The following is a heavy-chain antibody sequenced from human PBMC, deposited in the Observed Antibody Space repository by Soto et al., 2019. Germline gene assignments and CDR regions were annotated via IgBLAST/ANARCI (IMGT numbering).Heavy chain of an antibody. Sequence: QVQLVESGGGVVQPGRSLRLSCAASGFTFSSYGMHWVRQAPGKGLEWVAVISYDGSNKYYADSVKGRFTISRDNSKNTLYLQMNSLRAEDTAVYYCAKESRYGSGSCEFDYWGQGTLVTVSS. CDR2: ISYDGSNK. CDR3: AKESRYGSGSCEFDY. J-gene: IGHJ4*02. V-gene: IGHV3-30*18. CDR1: GFTFSSYG. D-gene: IGHD3-10*01.